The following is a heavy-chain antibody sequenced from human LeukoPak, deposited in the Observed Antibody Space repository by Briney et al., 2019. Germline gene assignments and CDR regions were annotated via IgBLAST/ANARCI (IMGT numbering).Heavy chain of an antibody. Sequence: SETLSLTCNVSGGSINSYYWSWIRQPAGKGLEWIGRMYTSGSTNYNPSLKSRVTMSVDTSKNQFSLKLSSVTAADTVVYYCARGFGAVTTLDYWGQGTLVTVSS. CDR2: MYTSGST. J-gene: IGHJ4*02. CDR1: GGSINSYY. D-gene: IGHD4-11*01. V-gene: IGHV4-4*07. CDR3: ARGFGAVTTLDY.